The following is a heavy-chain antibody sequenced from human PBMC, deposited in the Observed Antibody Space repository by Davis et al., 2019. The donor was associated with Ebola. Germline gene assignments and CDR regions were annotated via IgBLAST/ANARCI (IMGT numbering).Heavy chain of an antibody. J-gene: IGHJ6*03. Sequence: ASVKVSCKASGYTFTSYAMHWVRQAPGQRLEWMGWINAGNGNTKYSQKFQGRVTITRDTSASTAYMELSSLRSEDTAVYYCARAHYDFWSGYYYYYMDVWGKGTTVTVSS. CDR1: GYTFTSYA. CDR3: ARAHYDFWSGYYYYYMDV. CDR2: INAGNGNT. D-gene: IGHD3-3*01. V-gene: IGHV1-3*01.